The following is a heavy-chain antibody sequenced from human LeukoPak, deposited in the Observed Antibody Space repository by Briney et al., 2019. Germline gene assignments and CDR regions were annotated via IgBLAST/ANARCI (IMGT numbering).Heavy chain of an antibody. V-gene: IGHV4-59*01. CDR3: ARALLPSMAFDY. J-gene: IGHJ4*02. D-gene: IGHD2-15*01. CDR2: IYYSGST. Sequence: PSETLSLTCTVSGGSISSYYWSWIRQPPGKGLEWIGYIYYSGSTNYNPSLKSRVTISVDTSKNQFSLKLSSVTAADTAVYYCARALLPSMAFDYWGQGTLVTVSS. CDR1: GGSISSYY.